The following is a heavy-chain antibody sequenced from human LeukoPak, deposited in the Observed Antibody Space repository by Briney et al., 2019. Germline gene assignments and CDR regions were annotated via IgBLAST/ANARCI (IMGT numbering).Heavy chain of an antibody. J-gene: IGHJ4*02. Sequence: GGSLSLTCAASGFSFSSYGMHWVRQAPGKGLEWVAVISSDGSNKYYAGSVKGRFTISRDNSKNTLYLQMNSLRAEDTAVYYCAKGLGATRSYFDYWGQGTLVTVSS. CDR1: GFSFSSYG. CDR2: ISSDGSNK. D-gene: IGHD1-26*01. CDR3: AKGLGATRSYFDY. V-gene: IGHV3-30*18.